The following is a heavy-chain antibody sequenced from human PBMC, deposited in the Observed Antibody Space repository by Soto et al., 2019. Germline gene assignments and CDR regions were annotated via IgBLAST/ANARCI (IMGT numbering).Heavy chain of an antibody. J-gene: IGHJ5*02. Sequence: SETLSLTCTVSGGSISSSSYYWGWIRQPPGKGLEWIGSIYYSGSTYYNPSLKSRVTISVDTSKNQFSLKLSSVTAADTAVYYCARHLLPIVLMVYAIGNWFDPWGQGTLVTVSS. CDR3: ARHLLPIVLMVYAIGNWFDP. CDR2: IYYSGST. D-gene: IGHD2-8*01. V-gene: IGHV4-39*01. CDR1: GGSISSSSYY.